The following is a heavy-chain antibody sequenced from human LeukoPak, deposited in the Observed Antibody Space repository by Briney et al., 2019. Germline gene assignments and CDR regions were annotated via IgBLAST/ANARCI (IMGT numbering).Heavy chain of an antibody. D-gene: IGHD5-12*01. CDR1: GFTFNTYT. J-gene: IGHJ4*02. CDR2: ISSTNSYI. CDR3: ARVNGRSGCVAFDY. Sequence: GGSLRLSCTASGFTFNTYTMHWVRQAPGNGLEWVSSISSTNSYIYYADSVRGRFTVSRDNAKNSLYLQMHSLSAEDTAVYYCARVNGRSGCVAFDYWGQGTLVTVSS. V-gene: IGHV3-21*01.